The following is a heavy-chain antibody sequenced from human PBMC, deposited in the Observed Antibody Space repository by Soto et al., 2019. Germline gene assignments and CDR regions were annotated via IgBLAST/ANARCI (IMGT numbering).Heavy chain of an antibody. V-gene: IGHV2-5*01. J-gene: IGHJ4*02. CDR3: LHTRYSYYPYRY. CDR1: GFSLTSYGVG. Sequence: QITLKESGPALVKPTQTLTLTCTFSGFSLTSYGVGVGWIRQPPGKALEWLALIFWNDDERYSPSLKSRLTITKDTSKNHVVLTMSNMDPVDTATYYCLHTRYSYYPYRYWGRGTLGTGSS. CDR2: IFWNDDE. D-gene: IGHD5-18*01.